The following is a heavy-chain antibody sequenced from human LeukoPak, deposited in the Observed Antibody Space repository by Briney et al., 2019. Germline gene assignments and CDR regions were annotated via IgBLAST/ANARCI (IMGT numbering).Heavy chain of an antibody. CDR2: IYYSGST. CDR1: GGSISDYY. Sequence: SETLSLTCTVSGGSISDYYWSWIRQPPGKGLEWIGYIYYSGSTTYNPSLKSRVTMSVDTSKNQFSLKLNSVTAADTAVYYCARLDCSGGSCYSPLDNWFDPWGQGTLVTVSS. D-gene: IGHD2-15*01. J-gene: IGHJ5*02. CDR3: ARLDCSGGSCYSPLDNWFDP. V-gene: IGHV4-59*12.